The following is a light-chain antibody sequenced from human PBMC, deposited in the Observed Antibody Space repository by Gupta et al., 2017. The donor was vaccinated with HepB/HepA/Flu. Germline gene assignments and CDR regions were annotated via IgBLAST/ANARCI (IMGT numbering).Light chain of an antibody. CDR2: WAS. Sequence: DIVMTQSPDSLAVSLGERATINCKSSQTVLYSSNNRNYLAWYQQKPVQPPKLLIYWASTRESGVPDRFSGRGSGADFTLTITSLQAEDVAVYYCQQHFATPLTFGGGTKVEIK. J-gene: IGKJ4*01. V-gene: IGKV4-1*01. CDR1: QTVLYSSNNRNY. CDR3: QQHFATPLT.